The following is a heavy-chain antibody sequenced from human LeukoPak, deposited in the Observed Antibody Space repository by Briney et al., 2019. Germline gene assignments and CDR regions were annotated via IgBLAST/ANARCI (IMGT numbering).Heavy chain of an antibody. D-gene: IGHD3-9*01. Sequence: GGSLRLSCAASGFTFSSYAMNWVRQAPGKGLEWVSAIGGSGGSPYYADSVKGRFTISRDNSRNTLHLQMNSLRAEDTAVYYCAKADILTGYNRGGGFYFDYWGQGTLVTVSS. V-gene: IGHV3-23*01. CDR1: GFTFSSYA. J-gene: IGHJ4*02. CDR3: AKADILTGYNRGGGFYFDY. CDR2: IGGSGGSP.